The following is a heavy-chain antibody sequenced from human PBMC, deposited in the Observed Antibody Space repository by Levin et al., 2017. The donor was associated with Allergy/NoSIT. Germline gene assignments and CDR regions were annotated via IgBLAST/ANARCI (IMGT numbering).Heavy chain of an antibody. V-gene: IGHV3-9*01. D-gene: IGHD2-15*01. J-gene: IGHJ4*02. CDR2: ISWNSVSI. Sequence: LSLTCAASGFTFDDYAMHWIRQAPGKGLEWVSSISWNSVSIGYADSVKGRFTISRDNANNSLYLQMNSLRAEDTAFFYCVKDMGRSCSGDSCYSGIWDYWGQGALVTVSS. CDR3: VKDMGRSCSGDSCYSGIWDY. CDR1: GFTFDDYA.